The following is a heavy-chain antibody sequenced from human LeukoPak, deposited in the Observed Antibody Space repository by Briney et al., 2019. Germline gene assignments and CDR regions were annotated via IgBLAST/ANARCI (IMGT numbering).Heavy chain of an antibody. V-gene: IGHV1-69*13. CDR2: IIPIFGTA. D-gene: IGHD2-2*01. J-gene: IGHJ6*02. CDR1: GGTFSSYA. Sequence: ASVTVSCRASGGTFSSYAISWVRQAPGQGLEWMGGIIPIFGTANYAQKFQGRVTITADESTSTAYMELSSLRSEDMAVYYCAREGSGSTSRYYYYGMDVWGQGTTVTVSS. CDR3: AREGSGSTSRYYYYGMDV.